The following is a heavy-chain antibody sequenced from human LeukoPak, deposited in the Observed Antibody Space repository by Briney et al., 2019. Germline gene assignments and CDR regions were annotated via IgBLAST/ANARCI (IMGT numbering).Heavy chain of an antibody. Sequence: GGSLRLSCAASGFTFEDYGMSWVRQAPGKGLVWVSGINWNGGSTDYADSVKGRFTSSIDNAENSLYLQMNSLRAEDTALYYCARVDDYGSGSYYRYFDYWGQGTLVTVSS. D-gene: IGHD3-10*01. J-gene: IGHJ4*02. CDR2: INWNGGST. CDR1: GFTFEDYG. CDR3: ARVDDYGSGSYYRYFDY. V-gene: IGHV3-20*04.